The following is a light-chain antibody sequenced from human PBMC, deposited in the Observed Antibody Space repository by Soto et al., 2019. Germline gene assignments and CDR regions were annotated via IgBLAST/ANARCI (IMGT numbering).Light chain of an antibody. Sequence: QSVLTQSSSASASLGSSVSLTCTLSSGHSSYIIAWHQQQPGKAPRYLMKLEGSGSYNKGSGVPDRFSGSSSGADRYLTISNLQFEDEADYYCETWDSNTYVFGTGTKVTV. V-gene: IGLV4-60*02. CDR1: SGHSSYI. CDR3: ETWDSNTYV. J-gene: IGLJ1*01. CDR2: LEGSGSY.